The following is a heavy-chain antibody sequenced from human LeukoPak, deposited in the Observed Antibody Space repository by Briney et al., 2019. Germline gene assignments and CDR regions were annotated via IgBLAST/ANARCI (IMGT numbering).Heavy chain of an antibody. CDR3: ARVLFGYCTNGVCPEGY. CDR2: IRSDGSNK. D-gene: IGHD2-8*01. Sequence: GGSLRLSCAASGFTFSSYGMHWVRQAPGKGLEWVAFIRSDGSNKYYADSVKGRFTISRDNAKNSLYLQMNSLRAEDTAVYYCARVLFGYCTNGVCPEGYWGQGTLVTVSS. J-gene: IGHJ4*02. CDR1: GFTFSSYG. V-gene: IGHV3-30*02.